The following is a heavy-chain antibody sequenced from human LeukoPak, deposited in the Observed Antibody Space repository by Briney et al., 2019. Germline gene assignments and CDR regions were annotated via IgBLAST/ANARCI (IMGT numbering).Heavy chain of an antibody. CDR3: TSVSGYEGLFDD. Sequence: PGGSLRLSCAASGFTFRNSWMHWVRQAPGKGLEWVGRIKSKTDGGTTDYAAPVQGRFTISRDDSKNTLYLQMNSLKTEDTAVYYCTSVSGYEGLFDDWGQGTLVTVS. CDR2: IKSKTDGGTT. CDR1: GFTFRNSW. V-gene: IGHV3-15*01. J-gene: IGHJ4*02. D-gene: IGHD5-12*01.